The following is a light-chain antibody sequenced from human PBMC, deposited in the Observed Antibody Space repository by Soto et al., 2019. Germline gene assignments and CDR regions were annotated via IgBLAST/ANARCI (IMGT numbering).Light chain of an antibody. CDR3: QQFRT. Sequence: EIVLTQSPGTLSLSPGERATLSCRASQTISSSYLAWYQQKPGQAPRLIIYGASTRATGIPDRFSGSGSGTDFTLTIIRLESEDIAVYYCQQFRTFGPGTKVEIK. CDR1: QTISSSY. J-gene: IGKJ3*01. V-gene: IGKV3-20*01. CDR2: GAS.